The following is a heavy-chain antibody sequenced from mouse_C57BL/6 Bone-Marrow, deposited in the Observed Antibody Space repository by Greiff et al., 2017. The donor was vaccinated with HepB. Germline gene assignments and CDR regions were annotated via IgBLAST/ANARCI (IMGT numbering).Heavy chain of an antibody. CDR1: GYTFTSYW. V-gene: IGHV1-69*01. D-gene: IGHD1-1*01. J-gene: IGHJ3*01. CDR3: ARGVYYGSSYRFAY. Sequence: QVHVKQPGAELVMPGASVKLSCKASGYTFTSYWMHWVKQRPGQGLEWIGEIDPSDSYTNYNQKFKGKSTLTVDKSSSTAYMQLSSLTSEDSAVYYCARGVYYGSSYRFAYWGQGTLVTVSA. CDR2: IDPSDSYT.